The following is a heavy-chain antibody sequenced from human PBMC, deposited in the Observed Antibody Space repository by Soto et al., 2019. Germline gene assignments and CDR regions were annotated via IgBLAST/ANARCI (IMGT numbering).Heavy chain of an antibody. V-gene: IGHV3-23*01. CDR2: ISGSGGST. Sequence: GGSLRLSCAASGFTFSSYAMSWVRQAPGKGLEWVSAISGSGGSTYYADSVKGRFTISRDNSKNTLYLQMNSLRAEDTAVYYCAKPGYSSGTHYFDYWGQGTPVTSPQ. J-gene: IGHJ4*02. D-gene: IGHD6-19*01. CDR3: AKPGYSSGTHYFDY. CDR1: GFTFSSYA.